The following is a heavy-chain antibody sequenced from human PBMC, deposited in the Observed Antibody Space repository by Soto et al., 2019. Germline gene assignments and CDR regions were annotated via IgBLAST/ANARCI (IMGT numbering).Heavy chain of an antibody. V-gene: IGHV4-38-2*01. CDR3: VRGGDDYGSYIDY. J-gene: IGHJ4*02. D-gene: IGHD4-17*01. Sequence: ETLSLTCDVSGYSISSGYYWAWVRQPPGKGMEWIGSINHRGNSFYNPSLKSRVTISVDTSKNQGSLKVSSVTAADTAVYYCVRGGDDYGSYIDYWGQGTLVTVSS. CDR2: INHRGNS. CDR1: GYSISSGYY.